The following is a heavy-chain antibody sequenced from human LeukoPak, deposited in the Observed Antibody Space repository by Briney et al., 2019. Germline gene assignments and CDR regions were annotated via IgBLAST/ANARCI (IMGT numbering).Heavy chain of an antibody. CDR3: ARGPLRLGELSLFYFDY. D-gene: IGHD3-16*02. V-gene: IGHV4-34*01. J-gene: IGHJ4*02. Sequence: TASETLSLTCAVYGGSFSGYYWSWIRQPPGKGLEWIGEINHSGSTNYNPSLKSRVTISVDTSKNQFSLKLSSVTAADTAVYYCARGPLRLGELSLFYFDYWGQGTLVTVSS. CDR2: INHSGST. CDR1: GGSFSGYY.